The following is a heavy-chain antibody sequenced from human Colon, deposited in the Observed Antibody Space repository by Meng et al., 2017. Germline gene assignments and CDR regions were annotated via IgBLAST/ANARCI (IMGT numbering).Heavy chain of an antibody. CDR2: INIDGSST. V-gene: IGHV3-74*01. Sequence: GESLKISCASSGFTFSSYWMLWVRQAPGKGLVWVSRINIDGSSTSYADSLKGRVTVSRDNAKNTLYLQMNSLRAEDTAVYYCVRDSSGSYWGQGTLVTVSS. CDR1: GFTFSSYW. D-gene: IGHD3-3*01. CDR3: VRDSSGSY. J-gene: IGHJ4*02.